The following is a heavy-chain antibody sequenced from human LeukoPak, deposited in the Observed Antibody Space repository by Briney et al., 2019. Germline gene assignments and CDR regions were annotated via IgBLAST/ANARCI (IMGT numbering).Heavy chain of an antibody. CDR3: ARDFSGYSYGYYYYGMDV. CDR1: GGSISSYY. J-gene: IGHJ6*02. Sequence: SETLSLTCTVSGGSISSYYWSWIRQPPGKGLEWIGYIYYSGSTNYNPSLKSRVTISVDTSKNQFSLKLSSVTAADTAVYYCARDFSGYSYGYYYYGMDVWGQGTTVTVSS. CDR2: IYYSGST. V-gene: IGHV4-59*12. D-gene: IGHD5-18*01.